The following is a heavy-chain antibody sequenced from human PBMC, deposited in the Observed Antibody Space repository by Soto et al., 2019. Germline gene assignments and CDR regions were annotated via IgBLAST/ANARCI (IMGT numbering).Heavy chain of an antibody. CDR2: IYYSGST. J-gene: IGHJ4*02. CDR1: GGSVSSGSYY. D-gene: IGHD3-22*01. Sequence: PSETLSLTCTVSGGSVSSGSYYWSWIRQPPGKGLEWIGYIYYSGSTNYNPSLKSRVTISVDTSKNQFSLKLSSVTAADTAVYYCARELRGYYDSSGYSQDWGQGTLVTVSS. V-gene: IGHV4-61*01. CDR3: ARELRGYYDSSGYSQD.